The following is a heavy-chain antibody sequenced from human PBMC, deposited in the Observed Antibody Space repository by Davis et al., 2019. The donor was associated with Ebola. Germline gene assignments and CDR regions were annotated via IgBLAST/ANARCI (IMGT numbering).Heavy chain of an antibody. J-gene: IGHJ6*02. CDR3: AREGFYFYGMDV. D-gene: IGHD2/OR15-2a*01. CDR1: GFLFSSYV. V-gene: IGHV3-23*01. CDR2: LGTSADT. Sequence: GESLKISCAASGFLFSSYVMSWVRQAPGKGLEWVSTLGTSADTYYADSVKGRFTISRDNSKNTLHLQMNSLRAEDTAVYYCAREGFYFYGMDVWGQGTTVTVSS.